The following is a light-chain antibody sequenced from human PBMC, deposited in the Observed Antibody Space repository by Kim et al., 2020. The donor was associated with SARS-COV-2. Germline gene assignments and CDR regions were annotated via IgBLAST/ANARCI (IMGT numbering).Light chain of an antibody. CDR2: GTF. Sequence: EVVLTQIPGTLSLSPGERATLSCRASQSVRSAYLAWYQQKPGQAPRLLIYGTFTRAAGVPDRFRGSGSGTDFTLTISRLEPEDFAVYYCQHYGNSMYTFGQGTKVDIK. CDR3: QHYGNSMYT. V-gene: IGKV3-20*01. CDR1: QSVRSAY. J-gene: IGKJ2*01.